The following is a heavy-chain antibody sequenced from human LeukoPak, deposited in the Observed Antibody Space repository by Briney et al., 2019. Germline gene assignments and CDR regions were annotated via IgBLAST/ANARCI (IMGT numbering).Heavy chain of an antibody. CDR1: GFTFSSYW. J-gene: IGHJ4*02. CDR2: MNQDGSGK. D-gene: IGHD2-15*01. CDR3: ARDAALYRLFDY. V-gene: IGHV3-7*01. Sequence: PGGSLRLSCAASGFTFSSYWMTWVRQAPGKGLEWVANMNQDGSGKYYVDSVKGRFTISRDNAKNSLYLQMNSLRAEDTAVYYCARDAALYRLFDYWGQGTLVTVSS.